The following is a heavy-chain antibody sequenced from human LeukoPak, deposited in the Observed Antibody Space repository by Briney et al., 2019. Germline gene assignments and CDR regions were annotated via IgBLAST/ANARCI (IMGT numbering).Heavy chain of an antibody. Sequence: PSETLSLTCTVSGGSISSYYWSWTRQPAGKGLEWIGRLYTSGSTNYNPSLKSRVTMSVDTSKNQFSLKLTSMTAADTAVYYCARGGSSGYYYGWGQGTLVTVSS. CDR3: ARGGSSGYYYG. CDR2: LYTSGST. J-gene: IGHJ4*02. V-gene: IGHV4-4*07. CDR1: GGSISSYY. D-gene: IGHD3-22*01.